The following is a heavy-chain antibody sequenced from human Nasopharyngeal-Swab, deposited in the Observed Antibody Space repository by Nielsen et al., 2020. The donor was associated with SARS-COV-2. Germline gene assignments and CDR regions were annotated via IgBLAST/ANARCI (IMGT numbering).Heavy chain of an antibody. CDR1: GFTFSTYS. CDR2: IRGTSGYK. V-gene: IGHV3-21*01. Sequence: GESLKISCAASGFTFSTYSMNWVRQVPGKGLEWVSFIRGTSGYKNYADPVKGRFTISRDNVKKSLYLQMNNLRAEDTAVYYCARGLRVLGNFDYWGQGTLVTVSS. CDR3: ARGLRVLGNFDY. D-gene: IGHD7-27*01. J-gene: IGHJ4*02.